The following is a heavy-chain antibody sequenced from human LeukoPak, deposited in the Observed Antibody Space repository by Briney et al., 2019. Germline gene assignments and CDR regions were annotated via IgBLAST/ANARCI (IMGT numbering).Heavy chain of an antibody. CDR1: GFTFSSYS. CDR3: ARDALTYYYDSSGYYRNDY. D-gene: IGHD3-22*01. V-gene: IGHV3-21*01. J-gene: IGHJ4*02. CDR2: ISSSSSYI. Sequence: GGSLRLSCAASGFTFSSYSMNWVRQAPGKGLVWVSSISSSSSYIYYADSVKGRFTISRDNAKNSLYLQMNSLRAEDTAVYYCARDALTYYYDSSGYYRNDYWGQGTLVTVSS.